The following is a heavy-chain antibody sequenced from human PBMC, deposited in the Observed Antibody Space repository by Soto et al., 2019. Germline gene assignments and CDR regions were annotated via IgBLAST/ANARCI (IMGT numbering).Heavy chain of an antibody. D-gene: IGHD3-16*01. CDR1: GYSINTSAVG. CDR2: IYWDDDK. CDR3: PHRQCPGSVWARYKEAFEI. Sequence: GSVPTLVNPTQTLTLTCTFSGYSINTSAVGVGWIRQPPGKALEWLAPIYWDDDKRYNPSLKSRLTITKDTSKNQVFLKMTNMDLVVTDTFFCPHRQCPGSVWARYKEAFEIWGQGTMVTVS. J-gene: IGHJ3*02. V-gene: IGHV2-5*02.